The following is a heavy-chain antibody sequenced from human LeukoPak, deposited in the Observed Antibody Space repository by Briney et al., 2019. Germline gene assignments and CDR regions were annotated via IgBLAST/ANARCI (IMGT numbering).Heavy chain of an antibody. CDR1: RFTFSSYA. CDR2: ISGSGGST. V-gene: IGHV3-23*01. CDR3: AKDTRIAVAGSWFDP. D-gene: IGHD6-19*01. J-gene: IGHJ5*02. Sequence: GGSLRLSCAASRFTFSSYAMSWVRQAPGKGLEWVSAISGSGGSTYYADSVKGRFTISRDNSKNSLYLQMNSLRTEDTALYYCAKDTRIAVAGSWFDPWGQGTLVTVSS.